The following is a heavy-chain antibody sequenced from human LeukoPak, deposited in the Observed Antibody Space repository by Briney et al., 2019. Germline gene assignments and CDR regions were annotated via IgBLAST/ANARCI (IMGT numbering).Heavy chain of an antibody. D-gene: IGHD6-13*01. CDR3: ARDSSSWYFDY. CDR2: IKPNSGGT. V-gene: IGHV1-2*02. J-gene: IGHJ4*02. Sequence: ASVKVSCKASGYTFTGYYMHWVRQAPGQGLEWMGWIKPNSGGTNYAQKFQGRVTLTRDTSISTAYMELSRLRSDDTAVYYCARDSSSWYFDYWGQGTLVTVSS. CDR1: GYTFTGYY.